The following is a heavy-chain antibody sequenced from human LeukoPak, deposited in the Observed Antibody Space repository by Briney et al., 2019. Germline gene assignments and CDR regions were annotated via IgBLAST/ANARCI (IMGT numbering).Heavy chain of an antibody. D-gene: IGHD3-9*01. CDR2: ISGSGGST. CDR1: GFTFSSYA. V-gene: IGHV3-23*01. CDR3: AKDELRTYYDILTGYYTRDYYFDY. J-gene: IGHJ4*02. Sequence: GGSLRLSCAASGFTFSSYAMSWVRQAPGKGLEWVSAISGSGGSTYYADSVKGRFTISRDNSKNTLYLQMNSLRAEDTAVYYCAKDELRTYYDILTGYYTRDYYFDYWGQGTLVTVSS.